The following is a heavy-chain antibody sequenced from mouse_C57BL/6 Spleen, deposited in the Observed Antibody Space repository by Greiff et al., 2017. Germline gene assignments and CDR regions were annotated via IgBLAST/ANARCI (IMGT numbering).Heavy chain of an antibody. V-gene: IGHV1-7*01. Sequence: QVQLQQSGAELAKPGASVKLSCKASGYTFTSYWMHWVKQRPGQGLEWIGYINPSSGYTKYNQKFKGKATLTADKSSSTAYMQLSSLTYEDSAVYYCARSPLTGPPYYAMDYWGQGTSVTVSS. CDR3: ARSPLTGPPYYAMDY. CDR1: GYTFTSYW. J-gene: IGHJ4*01. CDR2: INPSSGYT. D-gene: IGHD4-1*01.